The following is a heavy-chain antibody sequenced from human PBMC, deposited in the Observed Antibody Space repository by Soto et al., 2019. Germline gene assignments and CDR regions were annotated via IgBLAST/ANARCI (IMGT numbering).Heavy chain of an antibody. CDR2: IIPIFGTA. V-gene: IGHV1-69*13. CDR1: GCTFSSYS. J-gene: IGHJ6*02. CDR3: ARVRVVLVPAAKALVGMDV. D-gene: IGHD2-2*01. Sequence: SVKVSCKASGCTFSSYSISWVRQAPGQGLEWMGGIIPIFGTANYAQKFQGRVTITADESTSTAYMELSSLRSEDTAVYYCARVRVVLVPAAKALVGMDVWGQGTTVTVS.